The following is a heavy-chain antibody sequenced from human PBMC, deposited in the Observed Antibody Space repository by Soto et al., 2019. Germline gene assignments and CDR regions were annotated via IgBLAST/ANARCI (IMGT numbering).Heavy chain of an antibody. CDR3: ARGTTYYDFWSGYPTLDY. D-gene: IGHD3-3*01. Sequence: SETLSVTCPVSVVSISMYYWSWIRPPPVRGLWWIGYIYYSGSTNYNPALKSRVTISGDTANDQFSLKLSSVTAADTAVYYCARGTTYYDFWSGYPTLDYWGQGTLVTVSS. CDR1: VVSISMYY. J-gene: IGHJ4*02. CDR2: IYYSGST. V-gene: IGHV4-59*01.